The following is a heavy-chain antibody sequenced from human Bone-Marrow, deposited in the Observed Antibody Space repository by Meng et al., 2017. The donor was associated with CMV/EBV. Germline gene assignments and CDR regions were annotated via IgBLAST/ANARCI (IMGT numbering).Heavy chain of an antibody. D-gene: IGHD3-3*01. CDR3: AREGSGVNYDVWSRRFRYNWFDT. J-gene: IGHJ5*02. V-gene: IGHV4-34*01. Sequence: GSLRLSCAVYGGSFSGYYWSWIRQPPGKGLEWIGEINHSGSTNYNPSLKSRVTISVDTSKNQFSLKLSSVTAADTAVYYCAREGSGVNYDVWSRRFRYNWFDTWGQGTLVTVSS. CDR1: GGSFSGYY. CDR2: INHSGST.